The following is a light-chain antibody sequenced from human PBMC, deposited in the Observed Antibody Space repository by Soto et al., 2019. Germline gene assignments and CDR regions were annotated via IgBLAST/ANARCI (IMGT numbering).Light chain of an antibody. CDR3: GTWDSSLSAVV. CDR2: DNN. V-gene: IGLV1-51*01. CDR1: SSNIGNNY. J-gene: IGLJ2*01. Sequence: QSVLTQPPSVSAAPGQKVTISCSGSSSNIGNNYVSWYQQLPGTAPKLLIYDNNKRPSGIPDRFSGSKSGTSATLGITGLQTRDEADYYCGTWDSSLSAVVFGGVTKLTVL.